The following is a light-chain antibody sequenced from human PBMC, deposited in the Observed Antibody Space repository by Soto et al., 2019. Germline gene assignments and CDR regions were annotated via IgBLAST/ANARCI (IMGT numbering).Light chain of an antibody. V-gene: IGKV3-20*01. CDR2: VAS. Sequence: EIVLTQSPGTLSLSPGERATLSCRASQSVSSSYLAWYQQKPGQAPRLLIYVASSRATGIPDRFSGSGSGTDFTLTISRLEPEDFAVYYCQQYGSSPRKLTFGGGTKVEIK. J-gene: IGKJ4*01. CDR1: QSVSSSY. CDR3: QQYGSSPRKLT.